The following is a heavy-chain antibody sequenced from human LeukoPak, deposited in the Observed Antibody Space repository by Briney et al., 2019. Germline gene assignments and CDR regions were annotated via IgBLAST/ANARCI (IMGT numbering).Heavy chain of an antibody. J-gene: IGHJ4*02. CDR2: TSGDEDST. Sequence: GGSLRLSCAASGFTFKSFAMSWVRQAPGKGLEWVAVTSGDEDSTHYAESVRGRFIIYTDNSKNSLYLQMNSLRAEDTAIYYCTKDLMTGFSNGWHFGSWGQGTLVTVSS. D-gene: IGHD6-19*01. CDR1: GFTFKSFA. V-gene: IGHV3-23*01. CDR3: TKDLMTGFSNGWHFGS.